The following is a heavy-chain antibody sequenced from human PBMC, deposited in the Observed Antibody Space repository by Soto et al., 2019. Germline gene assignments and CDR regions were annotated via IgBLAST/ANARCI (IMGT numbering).Heavy chain of an antibody. V-gene: IGHV3-15*01. J-gene: IGHJ5*02. D-gene: IGHD2-15*01. CDR3: TTDLWRIAVVVGSTGYFNP. Sequence: PGGSLRLSCAASGFTFSDAWMSWVRHAPGKGLDWVGRIKSKSDGGTTEYAAPVRGRFTISRDDSKNTLYLQMNSLKTEDTAVYYCTTDLWRIAVVVGSTGYFNPWGQGTPVTVSS. CDR1: GFTFSDAW. CDR2: IKSKSDGGTT.